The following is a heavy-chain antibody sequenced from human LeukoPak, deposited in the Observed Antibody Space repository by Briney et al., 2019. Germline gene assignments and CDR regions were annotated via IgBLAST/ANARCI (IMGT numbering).Heavy chain of an antibody. CDR1: GGSISSSSYY. CDR3: ARGGEHYDFYVMDV. Sequence: SETLSLTCTVSGGSISSSSYYWGWIRQPPGKGLEWIGSIYYSGSTYYNPSLKSRVTISVDTSKNQFSLKLSSVTAADTAVYYCARGGEHYDFYVMDVWGKGTTVTVSS. V-gene: IGHV4-39*07. J-gene: IGHJ6*04. D-gene: IGHD3-3*01. CDR2: IYYSGST.